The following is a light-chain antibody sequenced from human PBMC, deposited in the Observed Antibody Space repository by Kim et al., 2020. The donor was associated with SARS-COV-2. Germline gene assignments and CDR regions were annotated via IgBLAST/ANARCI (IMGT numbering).Light chain of an antibody. Sequence: SASLGDRVTLTCRASENIDNYLNWYQQKPGKAPRLLIYAASSLHSGVPSRFSGSGSGTAFTLTISSLQPEDFATYYCQQSLTTPYTFGQGTKLEIK. CDR3: QQSLTTPYT. J-gene: IGKJ2*01. CDR2: AAS. V-gene: IGKV1-39*01. CDR1: ENIDNY.